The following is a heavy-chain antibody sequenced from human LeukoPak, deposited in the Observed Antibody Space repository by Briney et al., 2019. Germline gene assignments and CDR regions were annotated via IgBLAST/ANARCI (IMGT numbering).Heavy chain of an antibody. J-gene: IGHJ4*02. D-gene: IGHD3-16*01. CDR2: IYYSGST. CDR3: ARHSYGKRQFLGTPLDY. V-gene: IGHV4-59*08. CDR1: GGSISSYY. Sequence: PSETLSLTCTVSGGSISSYYWSWIRQPPGKGLEWIGYIYYSGSTNYNPSLKSRVTISVDTSKNQFSLKLSSVTAADTAVYYCARHSYGKRQFLGTPLDYWGQGTLVTVSS.